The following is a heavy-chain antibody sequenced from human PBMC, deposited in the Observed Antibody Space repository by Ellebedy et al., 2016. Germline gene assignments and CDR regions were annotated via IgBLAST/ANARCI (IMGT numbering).Heavy chain of an antibody. D-gene: IGHD3-16*01. CDR3: VQGAGWFDS. CDR1: GGSITSDY. CDR2: TYRFGTT. J-gene: IGHJ5*01. V-gene: IGHV4-4*07. Sequence: SETLSLTCSVSGGSITSDYWSWIRQPAGKGLEWIGRTYRFGTTNYNPSLNSRVTVSLDTSRNQVSLKLRSVTAADTAMYYCVQGAGWFDSWGQGSLVTVSS.